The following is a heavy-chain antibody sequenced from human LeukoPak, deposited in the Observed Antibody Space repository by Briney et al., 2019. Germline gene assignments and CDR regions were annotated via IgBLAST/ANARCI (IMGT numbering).Heavy chain of an antibody. D-gene: IGHD6-13*01. CDR3: ARYAADGRTLEY. V-gene: IGHV4-61*05. Sequence: SETLSLTCTVSGGSISSSSYYWGWIRQPPGKGLEWIGYLHYSGSTSYSPSLKSRVTISAETSKMQFSLNLNSVTAADTAVYYCARYAADGRTLEYWGQGTLVTVSS. CDR1: GGSISSSSYY. CDR2: LHYSGST. J-gene: IGHJ4*02.